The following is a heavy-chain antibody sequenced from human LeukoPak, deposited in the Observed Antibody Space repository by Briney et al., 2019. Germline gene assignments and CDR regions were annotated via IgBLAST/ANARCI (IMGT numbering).Heavy chain of an antibody. D-gene: IGHD3-3*01. V-gene: IGHV3-9*01. CDR2: ISWNSGSI. J-gene: IGHJ6*02. Sequence: GRSLRLSCAASGFTFDDYAMHWVRQAPGKGLEWVSGISWNSGSIGYADSVEGRFTISRDNAKNSLYLQMNSLRAEDTALYYCAKDIRHYDFWSGSYYYYGMDVWGQGTTVTVSS. CDR3: AKDIRHYDFWSGSYYYYGMDV. CDR1: GFTFDDYA.